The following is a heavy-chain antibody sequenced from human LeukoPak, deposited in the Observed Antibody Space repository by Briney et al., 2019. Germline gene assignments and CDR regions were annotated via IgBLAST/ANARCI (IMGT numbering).Heavy chain of an antibody. CDR2: IYHSGST. D-gene: IGHD6-19*01. V-gene: IGHV4-39*01. CDR1: GGSISSSSYY. Sequence: PSETLSLTSTVSGGSISSSSYYWGWIRQPPGNGQERIGSIYHSGSTYYNPYLKSRVNISVDTSKNQFSLKLSSVTAADTAVYYCARHRYDRGYSSGWYYFDYWGQGTLVTVSS. J-gene: IGHJ4*02. CDR3: ARHRYDRGYSSGWYYFDY.